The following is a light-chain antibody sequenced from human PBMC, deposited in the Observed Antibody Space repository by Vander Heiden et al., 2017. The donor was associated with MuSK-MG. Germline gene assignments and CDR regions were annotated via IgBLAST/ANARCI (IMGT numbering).Light chain of an antibody. V-gene: IGKV1-39*01. CDR1: QRFSSY. J-gene: IGKJ2*01. CDR3: QQSDSTPYT. CDR2: GSS. Sequence: DIQMTQSPSSLSASVGDRVTITCRASQRFSSYLNWYQQKPGKVPKLLIYGSSSLHIDVPSRFSGSGSGPDFILTISRVQPEDTATYYCQQSDSTPYTFGPGTKLEIK.